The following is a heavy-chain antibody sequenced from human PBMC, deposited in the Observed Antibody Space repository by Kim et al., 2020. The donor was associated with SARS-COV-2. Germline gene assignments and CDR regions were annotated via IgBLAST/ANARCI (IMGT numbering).Heavy chain of an antibody. CDR1: GGSISSSSYY. D-gene: IGHD5-18*01. Sequence: SETLSLTCTVSGGSISSSSYYWGWIRQPPGKGREWIGSIYYSGSTYYNPSLKSRVTISVDTSKNQFSRKLSSVTAADTAVYYCARMDRYSYGPDYWGQGTLVTVSS. J-gene: IGHJ4*02. CDR2: IYYSGST. V-gene: IGHV4-39*01. CDR3: ARMDRYSYGPDY.